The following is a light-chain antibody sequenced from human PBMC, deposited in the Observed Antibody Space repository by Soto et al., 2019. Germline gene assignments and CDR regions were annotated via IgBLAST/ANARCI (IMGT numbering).Light chain of an antibody. CDR3: QSYDTQYVV. CDR1: GGSIATNY. J-gene: IGLJ2*01. CDR2: EDN. Sequence: NFMLTQPHSVSESPGKTVTISCIGSGGSIATNYVQWYQQRPGRAPITIIYEDNQRPSGVPDRFSGSIDSSSNSASLTIAGVRAEDEADYYCQSYDTQYVVFGGGTKLTVL. V-gene: IGLV6-57*02.